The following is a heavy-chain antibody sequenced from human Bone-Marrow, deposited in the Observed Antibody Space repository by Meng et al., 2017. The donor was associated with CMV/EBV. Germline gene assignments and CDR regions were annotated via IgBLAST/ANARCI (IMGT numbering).Heavy chain of an antibody. J-gene: IGHJ6*02. Sequence: GGSLRLSCAASGFTFSDYYMSWIRQAPGKGLEWVSYISSSGSTIYYADSVKGRFTISRDNAKNSLYLQVNSLRAEDTAVYYCARVGIQLWLLSPTRGMDVWGQGTTVTVSS. V-gene: IGHV3-11*04. D-gene: IGHD5-18*01. CDR2: ISSSGSTI. CDR1: GFTFSDYY. CDR3: ARVGIQLWLLSPTRGMDV.